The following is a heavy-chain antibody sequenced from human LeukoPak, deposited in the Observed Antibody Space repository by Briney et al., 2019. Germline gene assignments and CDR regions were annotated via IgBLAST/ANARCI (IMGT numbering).Heavy chain of an antibody. J-gene: IGHJ4*02. Sequence: GSLRLSCAASGFTFSSYGMHWVRQAPGKGLEWVAVIWYDGSNKYYADSVKGRFTISRDNSKNTLYLQMNSLRAEDTAVYYCARDLIAAAGVPFDYWGQGTLVTVSS. CDR1: GFTFSSYG. CDR2: IWYDGSNK. CDR3: ARDLIAAAGVPFDY. D-gene: IGHD6-13*01. V-gene: IGHV3-33*01.